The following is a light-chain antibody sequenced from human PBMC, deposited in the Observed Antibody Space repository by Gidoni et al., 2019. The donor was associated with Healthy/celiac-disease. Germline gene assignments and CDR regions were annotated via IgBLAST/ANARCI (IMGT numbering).Light chain of an antibody. CDR2: AAS. V-gene: IGKV1-39*01. CDR1: QSISSY. Sequence: DIQMTQSPSSLSASVGDRVTITCRASQSISSYLHWYQQKPGKAPKLLIYAASILQSGVPSRFSGSGSGTDFTLTISSLQPEDFATYYCQQSYSTLSITFGQGTRLEIK. CDR3: QQSYSTLSIT. J-gene: IGKJ5*01.